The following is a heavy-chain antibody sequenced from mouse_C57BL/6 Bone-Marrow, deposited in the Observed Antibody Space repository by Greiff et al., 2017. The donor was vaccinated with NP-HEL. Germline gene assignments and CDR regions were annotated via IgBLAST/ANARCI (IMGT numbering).Heavy chain of an antibody. Sequence: QVQLQQPGAELVKPGASVKLSCKASGYTFTSYWMQWVNQRPGQGLEWIGEIDPSDSSTNYNQKFKGKATLTVDTSSSAAYMQLSSLTSEDSAVYYCARGAYSQYAMDYWGQGTSVTVSS. J-gene: IGHJ4*01. CDR2: IDPSDSST. V-gene: IGHV1-50*01. CDR1: GYTFTSYW. D-gene: IGHD2-12*01. CDR3: ARGAYSQYAMDY.